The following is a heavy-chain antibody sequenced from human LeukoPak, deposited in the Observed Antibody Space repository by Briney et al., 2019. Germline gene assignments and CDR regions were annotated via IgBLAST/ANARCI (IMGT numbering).Heavy chain of an antibody. D-gene: IGHD2-15*01. Sequence: ASVKVSCKASGYTFTGYYMHWVRQAPGQGLEWMGWISAYNGNTNYAQKLQGRVTMTTDTSTSTAYMELRSLRSDDTAVYYCARESRSGPLKPFDYWGQGTLVTVSS. CDR2: ISAYNGNT. CDR3: ARESRSGPLKPFDY. J-gene: IGHJ4*02. CDR1: GYTFTGYY. V-gene: IGHV1-18*04.